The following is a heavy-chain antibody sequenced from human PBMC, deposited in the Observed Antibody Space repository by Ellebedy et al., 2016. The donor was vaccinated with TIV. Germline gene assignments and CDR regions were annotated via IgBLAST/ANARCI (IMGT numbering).Heavy chain of an antibody. J-gene: IGHJ6*02. D-gene: IGHD5-18*01. CDR2: INPNSGGT. Sequence: AASVKVSCKASGYTFTAYYMHCVRQAPAQGLEWMGWINPNSGGTTLQQKFRGRVTMTRDRSISTAYMELSRLRSDDTAVYYCARERDASMASYYYYGMDVWGQGTTVTVSS. CDR3: ARERDASMASYYYYGMDV. V-gene: IGHV1-2*02. CDR1: GYTFTAYY.